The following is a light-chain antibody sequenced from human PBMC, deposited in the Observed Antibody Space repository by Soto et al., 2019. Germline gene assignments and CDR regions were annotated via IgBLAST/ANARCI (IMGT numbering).Light chain of an antibody. CDR3: QQYYSYPQT. Sequence: AIRMTQSPSSLSASTGDRVTITCRASQGISSSLAWYQQKPGKAPKLLIYAASTLQSGVPSRFSGSGSGTDFTLTISCLQSEDFATYYCQQYYSYPQTFGQGTKVEIK. CDR1: QGISSS. J-gene: IGKJ1*01. V-gene: IGKV1-8*01. CDR2: AAS.